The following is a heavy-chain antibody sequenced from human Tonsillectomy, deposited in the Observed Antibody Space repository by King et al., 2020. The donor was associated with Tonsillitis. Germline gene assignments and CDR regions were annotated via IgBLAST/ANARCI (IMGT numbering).Heavy chain of an antibody. Sequence: VQLQESGPALVKPSETLSLTCTVSGGSVTDYYWSWIRQPAGKGLEWIGRIYTSGNSNYNPSLNPSLKSRVTMSVDTSKNQFSLRLSSVTAADTAVYYCARDEWTDAFDIWGQGTLVTVSS. J-gene: IGHJ3*02. CDR2: IYTSGNS. D-gene: IGHD3-3*01. V-gene: IGHV4-4*07. CDR1: GGSVTDYY. CDR3: ARDEWTDAFDI.